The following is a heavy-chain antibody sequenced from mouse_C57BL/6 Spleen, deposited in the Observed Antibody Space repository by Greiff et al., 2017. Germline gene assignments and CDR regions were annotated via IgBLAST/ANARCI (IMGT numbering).Heavy chain of an antibody. V-gene: IGHV1-82*01. CDR3: ARSDGNFYFDY. J-gene: IGHJ2*01. D-gene: IGHD2-1*01. CDR1: GYAFSSSW. Sequence: VQLQQSGPELVKPGASVKISCKASGYAFSSSWLNWVKQRPGKGLEWIGRIYPGDGDTNYNGKFKGKATLTADKSSRTDYMQLSSLTYEDSAVYFCARSDGNFYFDYWGQGTTLTVSS. CDR2: IYPGDGDT.